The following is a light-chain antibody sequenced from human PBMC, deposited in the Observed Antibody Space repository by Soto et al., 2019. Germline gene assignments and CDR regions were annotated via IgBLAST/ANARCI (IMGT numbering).Light chain of an antibody. J-gene: IGKJ1*01. CDR1: QSILYSPNNKNY. CDR3: QQYYGPPQN. V-gene: IGKV4-1*01. Sequence: DIVMTQSPDSLAVSLGERATINCKSSQSILYSPNNKNYLAWYQQKPGQPPKLLIYWASTRESGVPDRVSGSGSGKDFTLTISSLQAEDVAVYYCQQYYGPPQNFGQGTKVEIK. CDR2: WAS.